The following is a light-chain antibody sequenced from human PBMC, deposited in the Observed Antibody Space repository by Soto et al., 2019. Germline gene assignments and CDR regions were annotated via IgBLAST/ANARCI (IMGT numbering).Light chain of an antibody. CDR3: MQGTHWPGT. V-gene: IGKV2-30*02. CDR1: QSLVHSDGNTY. Sequence: DIVMTQTPLSSPVTLGQPASISCRSSQSLVHSDGNTYLSWFQQRPGQSPRRLIYRVSHRDSGVPDRFSGSGSGTDFTLKISRVEAEDVGVYHCMQGTHWPGTFGQGTKVDIK. CDR2: RVS. J-gene: IGKJ1*01.